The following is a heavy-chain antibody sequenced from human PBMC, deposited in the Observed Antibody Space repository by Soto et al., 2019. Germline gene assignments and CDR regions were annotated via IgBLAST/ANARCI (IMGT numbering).Heavy chain of an antibody. CDR2: INPTSSHI. D-gene: IGHD2-15*01. V-gene: IGHV3-21*01. Sequence: EVQLVESGGGLVMPGGSLRLSCAASGFTFSAYHMNWVRQAPGNGLEWVSSINPTSSHIYYADSVRGRFTISRDDSKNSVSLQMNSLRTEDAALYYCARGYCGGGGCYLRRDAFDVWGQGTMVTVSS. CDR1: GFTFSAYH. CDR3: ARGYCGGGGCYLRRDAFDV. J-gene: IGHJ3*01.